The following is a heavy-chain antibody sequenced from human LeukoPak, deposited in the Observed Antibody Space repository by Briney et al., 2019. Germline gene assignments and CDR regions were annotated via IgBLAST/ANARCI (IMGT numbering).Heavy chain of an antibody. CDR3: ARRYYYYYYMDV. CDR2: MNPNSGNT. Sequence: GASVKVSCKASGYTFTSYDINWVRQATGQGLEWMGWMNPNSGNTGYAQKFQGRVTMTRNTSIGTAYMELSSLRSEDTAVYYCARRYYYYYYMDVWGKGTTVTVSS. CDR1: GYTFTSYD. J-gene: IGHJ6*03. V-gene: IGHV1-8*01.